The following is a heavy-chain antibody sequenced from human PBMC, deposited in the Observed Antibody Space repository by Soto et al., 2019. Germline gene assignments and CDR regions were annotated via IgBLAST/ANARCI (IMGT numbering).Heavy chain of an antibody. CDR1: GFTFSDYA. CDR2: VSSNGDST. V-gene: IGHV3-64*01. D-gene: IGHD6-19*01. Sequence: GGSLRLSCAASGFTFSDYAMHWVRQAPGKGLEYVSAVSSNGDSTYYANSVKGRFTISRDNSKNTMSLQMGSLRADDMAVYYCARVGGCNAFDIWGQGTMVTVSS. J-gene: IGHJ3*02. CDR3: ARVGGCNAFDI.